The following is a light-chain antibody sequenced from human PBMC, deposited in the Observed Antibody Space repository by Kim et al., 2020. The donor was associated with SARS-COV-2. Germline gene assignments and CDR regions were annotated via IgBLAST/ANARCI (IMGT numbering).Light chain of an antibody. V-gene: IGKV1-5*01. Sequence: SASIGDRVTITCRASQSVSGWLAWYQQKPGKAPKLLIYDASSLQSGVPSRFSGSGSETEFTLTISSLQPDDVATYYCQQYNSSPVFGGGTKVDIK. CDR1: QSVSGW. CDR3: QQYNSSPV. J-gene: IGKJ4*01. CDR2: DAS.